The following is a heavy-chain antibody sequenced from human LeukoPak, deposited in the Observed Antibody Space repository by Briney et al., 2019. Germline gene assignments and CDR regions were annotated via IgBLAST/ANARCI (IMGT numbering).Heavy chain of an antibody. V-gene: IGHV1-2*02. CDR2: INPNSGGT. CDR3: ARDRPPTDPYYYGLGNFDY. Sequence: ASVKVSCKASGYTFTGYYMHWVRQAPGQGLEWMGWINPNSGGTNYAQKFQGRVTMTRDTSISTAYMELRSLRSDDTAVYYCARDRPPTDPYYYGLGNFDYWGQGTLVTVSS. D-gene: IGHD3-10*01. J-gene: IGHJ4*02. CDR1: GYTFTGYY.